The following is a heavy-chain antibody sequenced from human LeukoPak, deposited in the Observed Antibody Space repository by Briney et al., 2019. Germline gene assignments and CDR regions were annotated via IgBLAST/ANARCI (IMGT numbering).Heavy chain of an antibody. D-gene: IGHD2-2*01. Sequence: TSETLSLTCAVYGGSFSGYYWSWLRQPPGKGLEWIGEINHSGSTNYNPSLKSRVTISVDTSKNQFSLKLSSVTAADTAVYYCARHCSSTSCYATSGPPEKEYYFDYWGQGTLVTVSS. CDR1: GGSFSGYY. CDR3: ARHCSSTSCYATSGPPEKEYYFDY. CDR2: INHSGST. J-gene: IGHJ4*02. V-gene: IGHV4-34*01.